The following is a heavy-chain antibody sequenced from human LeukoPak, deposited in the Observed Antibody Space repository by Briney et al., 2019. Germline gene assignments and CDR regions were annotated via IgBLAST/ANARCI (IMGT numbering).Heavy chain of an antibody. CDR1: GGSISSYY. J-gene: IGHJ4*02. Sequence: SETLSLTCTVSGGSISSYYWSWIRQPPGKGPEWIGYIYYSGSTNYNPSLKSPVSISVDTSKNQFSLKVNSVTAADTAVYYCARGGGWGNWNDAVDYWGQGTLVTVSS. CDR2: IYYSGST. CDR3: ARGGGWGNWNDAVDY. V-gene: IGHV4-59*01. D-gene: IGHD1-1*01.